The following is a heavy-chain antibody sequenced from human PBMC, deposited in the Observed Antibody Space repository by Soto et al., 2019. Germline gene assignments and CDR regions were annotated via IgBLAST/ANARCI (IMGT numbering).Heavy chain of an antibody. CDR3: ARGGHVVVVTAALDY. Sequence: VQPMHSGAEVKNPGASVKVSCKAAGDNFTEYYIHWVRQAPGQGLEWMGTVNPSGGHTTYAQHFLGRVTMTRDTSTSTLYMELTSLTSEDTAVYYCARGGHVVVVTAALDYWGQGTLVTVSS. D-gene: IGHD2-21*02. J-gene: IGHJ4*02. CDR2: VNPSGGHT. V-gene: IGHV1-46*01. CDR1: GDNFTEYY.